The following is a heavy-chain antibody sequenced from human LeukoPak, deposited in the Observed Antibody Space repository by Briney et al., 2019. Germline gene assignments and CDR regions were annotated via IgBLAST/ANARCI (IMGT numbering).Heavy chain of an antibody. D-gene: IGHD2/OR15-2a*01. CDR2: IYYSGST. Sequence: SETLSLTCAVSGGSIRSYYWSWIRQPPGKRLEWIGYIYYSGSTNYNPSLKSRVSISVDTSKNQFSLKLRSVTAADTAVYYCARNDGTTSWVDYWGQGTLVTVSS. CDR1: GGSIRSYY. V-gene: IGHV4-59*01. J-gene: IGHJ4*02. CDR3: ARNDGTTSWVDY.